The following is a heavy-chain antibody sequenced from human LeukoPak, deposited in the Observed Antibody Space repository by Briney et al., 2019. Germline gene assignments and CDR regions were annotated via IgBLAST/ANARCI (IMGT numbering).Heavy chain of an antibody. J-gene: IGHJ6*02. Sequence: GGSLRLSCAASGFSFSSYAMTWARQAPVKGLEWVSAISGDGTRTYYADSVKGRFTISRDNSKNTLYLEMSSLRVEDTAIYYCAKGDGYCSSTSCYYYYGMDVWGQGTTVTVSS. D-gene: IGHD2-2*01. CDR3: AKGDGYCSSTSCYYYYGMDV. CDR2: ISGDGTRT. CDR1: GFSFSSYA. V-gene: IGHV3-23*01.